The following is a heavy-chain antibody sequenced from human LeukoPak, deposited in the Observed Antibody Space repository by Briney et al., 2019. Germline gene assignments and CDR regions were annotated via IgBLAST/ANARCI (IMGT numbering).Heavy chain of an antibody. Sequence: PGRSLRLSCTASGFTFGDYAMSWVRQAPGKGLEWVGFIRSKAYGGTTEYAASVKGRFTISRDDSKSIAYLQMNSLKTEDTAVYCCTRDNTDCYGSGSGTDTAYYYYGMDVWGQGTTVTVSS. V-gene: IGHV3-49*04. CDR3: TRDNTDCYGSGSGTDTAYYYYGMDV. J-gene: IGHJ6*02. CDR1: GFTFGDYA. CDR2: IRSKAYGGTT. D-gene: IGHD3-10*01.